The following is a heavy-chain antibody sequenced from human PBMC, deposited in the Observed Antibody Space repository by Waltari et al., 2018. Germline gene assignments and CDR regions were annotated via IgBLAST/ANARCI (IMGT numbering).Heavy chain of an antibody. J-gene: IGHJ3*02. D-gene: IGHD4-17*01. CDR3: ATGDSHAFDM. V-gene: IGHV3-23*01. CDR1: GFTFSSYA. Sequence: EVQLLESGGGLVQPGGSLRLSCAASGFTFSSYAMSWVRQAPGKGLEWVSAISGSGGSTTYADSVKGRFTTSRDNARNTLHLQMNSVRVEDTAVYYCATGDSHAFDMWGQGTLVIVSS. CDR2: ISGSGGST.